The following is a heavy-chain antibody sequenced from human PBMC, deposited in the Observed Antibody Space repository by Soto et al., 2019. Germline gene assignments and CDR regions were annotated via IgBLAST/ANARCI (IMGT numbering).Heavy chain of an antibody. Sequence: QVQLVESGGGVVQPGRSLRLSCAASGFTFSLYGIHWVRQAPGKGLEWLAVISHDGSTKYYADSVKGRFTVSRDNSKNSVYLQMNSLRGEDTAIYYCAKDFPSGSSRYDRFDLWGLATSVIVS. D-gene: IGHD6-19*01. CDR3: AKDFPSGSSRYDRFDL. V-gene: IGHV3-30*18. J-gene: IGHJ5*02. CDR2: ISHDGSTK. CDR1: GFTFSLYG.